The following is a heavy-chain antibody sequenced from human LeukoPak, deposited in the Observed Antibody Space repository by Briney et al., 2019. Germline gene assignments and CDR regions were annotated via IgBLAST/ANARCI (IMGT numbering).Heavy chain of an antibody. Sequence: PGGSLRLSCAASGFTVSSNYMSWVRQAPGKGLEWVSVIYSGGSTYYADSVKGRFTISRDNSKNTLYLQMNSLRAEDTAVYYCAREARFYSGTYYYYYMDVWGKGTTVTISS. CDR3: AREARFYSGTYYYYYMDV. V-gene: IGHV3-66*01. CDR2: IYSGGST. CDR1: GFTVSSNY. D-gene: IGHD3-10*01. J-gene: IGHJ6*03.